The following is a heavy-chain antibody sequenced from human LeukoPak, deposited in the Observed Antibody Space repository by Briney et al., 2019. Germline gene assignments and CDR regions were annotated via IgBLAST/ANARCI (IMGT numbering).Heavy chain of an antibody. Sequence: ASVNASCQVSGYTLTELSMHWVRQAARKGREWMGGFDPEDGETIYARKFQGRATMTEDTSTETAYMELSRLRSEDTAVYNCAAWELLGDFDYWGQGTPVTVSS. D-gene: IGHD1-26*01. CDR3: AAWELLGDFDY. V-gene: IGHV1-24*01. CDR2: FDPEDGET. CDR1: GYTLTELS. J-gene: IGHJ4*02.